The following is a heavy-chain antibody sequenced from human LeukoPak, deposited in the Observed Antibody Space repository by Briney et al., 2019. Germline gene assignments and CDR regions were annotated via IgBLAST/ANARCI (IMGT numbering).Heavy chain of an antibody. CDR1: GFTFSNYW. J-gene: IGHJ4*02. V-gene: IGHV3-7*01. CDR3: VNDYERQRGY. Sequence: GGSLRLSCAVSGFTFSNYWMSWLRQAPGKGLEWVANINQYASEKYYVDSVKGRFTISRDNAKNSLYLQLNSLRAEDTAMCYCVNDYERQRGYWGQGTVVIVSS. D-gene: IGHD4-17*01. CDR2: INQYASEK.